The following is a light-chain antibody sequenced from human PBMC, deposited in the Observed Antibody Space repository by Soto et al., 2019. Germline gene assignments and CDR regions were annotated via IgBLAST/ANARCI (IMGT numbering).Light chain of an antibody. CDR2: SNN. CDR1: NSNIGRNY. J-gene: IGLJ3*02. Sequence: QYVLTQPPSASGTPGQTVTISCSGSNSNIGRNYVSWYQHLPGTAPKLLIYSNNQRPSGVPDRFSGSKSGTSASLAISELRSEDEADYFCAAWDDILRGVFGGGTKVTVL. CDR3: AAWDDILRGV. V-gene: IGLV1-47*02.